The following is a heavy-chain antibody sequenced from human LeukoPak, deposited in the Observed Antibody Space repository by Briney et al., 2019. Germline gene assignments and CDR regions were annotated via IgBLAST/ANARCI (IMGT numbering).Heavy chain of an antibody. J-gene: IGHJ4*02. CDR1: GGSFSGYY. Sequence: SETLSLTCAVYGGSFSGYYWSWIRQPPGKGLEWIGEINHSGSTNYNPSLKSRVTISVDTSKNQFSLKLSSVTAADTAVYYCARVSRGYSYKRFDYWGQGTLVTVSS. CDR3: ARVSRGYSYKRFDY. CDR2: INHSGST. D-gene: IGHD5-18*01. V-gene: IGHV4-34*01.